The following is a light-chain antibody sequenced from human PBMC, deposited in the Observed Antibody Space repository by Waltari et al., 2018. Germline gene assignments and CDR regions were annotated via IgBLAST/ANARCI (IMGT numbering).Light chain of an antibody. CDR2: EVN. CDR3: CSYAGSSTLI. V-gene: IGLV2-23*02. J-gene: IGLJ2*01. CDR1: SSDVGSYNL. Sequence: QSALTQPASVSGSPGQSITISCTGTSSDVGSYNLVSWYQQHPGKAPKLMIYEVNKRPSGVSNRFSGSKSGNTASLTISGLQAEDEADYYCCSYAGSSTLIFGGGTKLTVI.